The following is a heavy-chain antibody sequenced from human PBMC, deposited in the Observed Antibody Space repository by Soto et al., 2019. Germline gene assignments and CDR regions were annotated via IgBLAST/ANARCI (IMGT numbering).Heavy chain of an antibody. CDR3: AHRPSYCSGGSSPSGFDY. Sequence: SAPTLVNPTQTLTLTCTFSGFSLSTSGVGVGWIPQPPGNALEWLALIYWDDDKRYSPSLKSRLTITKDTSKNQVVLTMTNMDPVDTATYYCAHRPSYCSGGSSPSGFDYWGQGTLVTV. CDR2: IYWDDDK. V-gene: IGHV2-5*02. D-gene: IGHD2-15*01. J-gene: IGHJ4*02. CDR1: GFSLSTSGVG.